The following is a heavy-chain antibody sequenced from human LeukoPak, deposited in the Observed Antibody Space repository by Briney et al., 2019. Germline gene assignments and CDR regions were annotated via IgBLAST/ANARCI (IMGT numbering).Heavy chain of an antibody. CDR1: GFTFSGSA. CDR2: IRSKANSYST. J-gene: IGHJ4*02. CDR3: TRPPSYYYDSSGYYYERDY. Sequence: PGGSLRLSCAASGFTFSGSAMHWVRQASGKGLEWVGRIRSKANSYSTAYAASVKGRFTISRDDSKNTAYLQMNSLKTEDTAVYYCTRPPSYYYDSSGYYYERDYWGQGTLVTVSS. V-gene: IGHV3-73*01. D-gene: IGHD3-22*01.